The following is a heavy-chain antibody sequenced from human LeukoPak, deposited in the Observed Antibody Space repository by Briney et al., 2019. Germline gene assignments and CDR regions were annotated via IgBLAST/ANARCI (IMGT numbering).Heavy chain of an antibody. Sequence: RSSETLSLTCTVSGGSISNYYWSWIRQPPGKGLEWIGYIYYSGSTNYNPSLKSRVTISVDTSMNQFSLKLSSVTAADTAVYYCARDEGSSGWYRLDYWGQGTLVTVSS. CDR1: GGSISNYY. D-gene: IGHD6-19*01. CDR2: IYYSGST. V-gene: IGHV4-59*01. CDR3: ARDEGSSGWYRLDY. J-gene: IGHJ4*02.